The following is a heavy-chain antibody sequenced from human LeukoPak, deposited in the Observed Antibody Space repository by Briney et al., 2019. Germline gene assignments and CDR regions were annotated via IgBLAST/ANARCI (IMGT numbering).Heavy chain of an antibody. V-gene: IGHV3-21*01. Sequence: GGSLRLSCAASGFTFSSYSMNWVRQAPGKGLEWVSSISSSSSYIYYADSVKGRFTISRDNAKNSLYLQMNSLRAEDTAVYYCARATSLGNWGFFDYWGQGTLVTVSS. CDR2: ISSSSSYI. CDR3: ARATSLGNWGFFDY. J-gene: IGHJ4*02. CDR1: GFTFSSYS. D-gene: IGHD7-27*01.